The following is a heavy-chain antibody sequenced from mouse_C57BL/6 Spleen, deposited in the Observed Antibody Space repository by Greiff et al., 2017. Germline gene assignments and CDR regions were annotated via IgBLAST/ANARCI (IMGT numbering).Heavy chain of an antibody. CDR1: GFSFNTYA. CDR3: VRQGVYYGSHPMDY. Sequence: EVKLVESGGGLVQPKGSLKLSCAASGFSFNTYAMNWVRQAPGKGLEWVARIRSKSNNYATYYADSVKDRFTISRDDSESMLYLQMNNLKTEDTAMYYCVRQGVYYGSHPMDYWGQGTSVTVSS. D-gene: IGHD1-1*01. V-gene: IGHV10-1*01. CDR2: IRSKSNNYAT. J-gene: IGHJ4*01.